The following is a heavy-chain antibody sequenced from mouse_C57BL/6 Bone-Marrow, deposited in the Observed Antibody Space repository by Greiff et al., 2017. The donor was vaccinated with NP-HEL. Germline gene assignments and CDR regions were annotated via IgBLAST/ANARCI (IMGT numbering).Heavy chain of an antibody. Sequence: EVQVVESGAELVRPGASVKLSCTASGFNIKDYYMHWVKQRPEQGLEWIGRIDPEDGDTEYAPKFQGKATMTADTSSNTAYLQLSSLTSADTAVYYCTARVISNYYGSSYWYFDVWGTGTTVTVAS. CDR1: GFNIKDYY. CDR3: TARVISNYYGSSYWYFDV. J-gene: IGHJ1*03. D-gene: IGHD1-1*01. CDR2: IDPEDGDT. V-gene: IGHV14-1*01.